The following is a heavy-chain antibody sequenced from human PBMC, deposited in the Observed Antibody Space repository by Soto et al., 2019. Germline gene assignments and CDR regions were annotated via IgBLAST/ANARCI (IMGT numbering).Heavy chain of an antibody. D-gene: IGHD2-2*01. Sequence: VASVKVSCKASGGTFSSYTSRWVRQAPGQGLEWMGRIIPILGIANYAQKFQGRVTITADKSTSTAYMELGSLRSEDTAVYYCATGVPAAKYYYYYYMAVWGKGTTVTVSS. CDR2: IIPILGIA. CDR3: ATGVPAAKYYYYYYMAV. J-gene: IGHJ6*03. V-gene: IGHV1-69*02. CDR1: GGTFSSYT.